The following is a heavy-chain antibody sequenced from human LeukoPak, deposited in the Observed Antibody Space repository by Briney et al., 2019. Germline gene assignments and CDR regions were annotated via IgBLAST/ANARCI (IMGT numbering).Heavy chain of an antibody. CDR1: GFIVSSNY. D-gene: IGHD6-13*01. CDR3: ARVLYSSSWYWFDS. CDR2: IYSGGST. J-gene: IGHJ5*01. V-gene: IGHV3-53*04. Sequence: GGSLRLSCAASGFIVSSNYMSWVRQAPGKGLEWVSVIYSGGSTYYADSVKGRFTISRHNSKNTLYLQMNSLRAEDTAVYYCARVLYSSSWYWFDSWGQGTLVTVSS.